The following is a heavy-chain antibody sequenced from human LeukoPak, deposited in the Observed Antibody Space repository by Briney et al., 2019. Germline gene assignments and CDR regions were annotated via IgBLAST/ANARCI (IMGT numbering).Heavy chain of an antibody. CDR2: ISGRGDST. J-gene: IGHJ4*02. CDR1: GFTFSSYW. V-gene: IGHV3-23*01. CDR3: ARETGDFDS. Sequence: GGSRRLSCAASGFTFSSYWMSWVRQAPGKGLEWVSVISGRGDSTYYADSVKGRFTISRDNSKSTVYLQMNSLRAEDTAVYYCARETGDFDSWGQGTLVIVSS. D-gene: IGHD7-27*01.